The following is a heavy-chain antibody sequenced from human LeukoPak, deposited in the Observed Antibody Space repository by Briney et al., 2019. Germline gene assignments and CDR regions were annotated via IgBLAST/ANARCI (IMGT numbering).Heavy chain of an antibody. V-gene: IGHV4-4*07. J-gene: IGHJ5*02. Sequence: SETLSLTCTVSGGSISSYYWSWIRQPAGKGLEWIGRIYTSGSTNYNPSLKSRVTISVDTSKNQFSLKLSSVTAADTAVYYCARVTGERNRRIAAAGTGRWFDPWGQGTLVTVSS. D-gene: IGHD6-13*01. CDR2: IYTSGST. CDR3: ARVTGERNRRIAAAGTGRWFDP. CDR1: GGSISSYY.